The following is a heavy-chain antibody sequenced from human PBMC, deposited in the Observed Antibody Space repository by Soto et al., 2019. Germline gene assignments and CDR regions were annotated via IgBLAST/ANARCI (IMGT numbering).Heavy chain of an antibody. J-gene: IGHJ6*02. Sequence: QVQLVESGGGVVQPGRSLRLSCAASGFTFSSYGMHWVRQAPGKGLEWVAVISYDGSNKYYADSVKGRFTISRDNSKNTLYLQMNSLRAEDTDVYYCAKDREYSSGWYGTNYYYYGMDVWGQGTTVTVSS. CDR1: GFTFSSYG. D-gene: IGHD6-19*01. CDR2: ISYDGSNK. V-gene: IGHV3-30*18. CDR3: AKDREYSSGWYGTNYYYYGMDV.